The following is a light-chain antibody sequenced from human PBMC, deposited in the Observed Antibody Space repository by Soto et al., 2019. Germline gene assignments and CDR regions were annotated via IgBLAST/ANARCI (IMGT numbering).Light chain of an antibody. V-gene: IGKV1-39*01. Sequence: DIQMTQSPSSLSASVGDRVTITCRASQSISSYLNWYRQKPGKAPKLLIYAASSLQSGVPSRFSGSGSGTDFTLTISSLQPEDFATYYCQQSYSTLEWTFDQGTKVEIK. CDR2: AAS. J-gene: IGKJ1*01. CDR3: QQSYSTLEWT. CDR1: QSISSY.